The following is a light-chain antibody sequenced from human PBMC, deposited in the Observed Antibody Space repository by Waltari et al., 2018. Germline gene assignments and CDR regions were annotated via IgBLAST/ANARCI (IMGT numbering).Light chain of an antibody. CDR3: CSYAGSSTPVV. CDR2: EGS. V-gene: IGLV2-23*01. Sequence: QSALTQPASVSGSPGQSITISCTGPSSDVGSYHLVSWYQQHPGKAPKLMIYEGSKRPSGVSNRFSGSKSGNTASLTIAGLQAEDEADYYCCSYAGSSTPVVFGGGTKLTVL. CDR1: SSDVGSYHL. J-gene: IGLJ2*01.